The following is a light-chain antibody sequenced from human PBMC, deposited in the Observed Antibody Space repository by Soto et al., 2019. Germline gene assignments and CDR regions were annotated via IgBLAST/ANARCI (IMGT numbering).Light chain of an antibody. CDR1: ISDVGGYNY. CDR3: SSYAGSTYV. CDR2: EVS. J-gene: IGLJ1*01. V-gene: IGLV2-8*01. Sequence: QSVLTQPPSSSGSPGQSVTISCTGTISDVGGYNYVSWYQQHPGKAPKLMIYEVSKRPSGVPDRLSGSKSGNTASLTVSGLQAEDEADYYCSSYAGSTYVFGTGTKVTVL.